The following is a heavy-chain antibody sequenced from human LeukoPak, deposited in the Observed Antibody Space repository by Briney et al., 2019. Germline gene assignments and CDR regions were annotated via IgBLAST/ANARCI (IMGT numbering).Heavy chain of an antibody. J-gene: IGHJ5*02. V-gene: IGHV1-18*04. CDR1: GYTFTGYY. CDR3: ARNQYTASYWFDP. CDR2: ISAYNGNT. D-gene: IGHD5-18*01. Sequence: ASVKVSCKASGYTFTGYYMHWVRQAPGQGLEWMGWISAYNGNTNYAQKLQGRVTMTTDTSTSTAYMELRSLRSDDTAVYYCARNQYTASYWFDPWGQGTLVTVSS.